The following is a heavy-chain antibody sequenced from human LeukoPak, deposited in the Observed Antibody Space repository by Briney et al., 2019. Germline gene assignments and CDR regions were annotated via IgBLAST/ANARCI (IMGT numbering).Heavy chain of an antibody. CDR3: TRGTPNWFDP. D-gene: IGHD1-1*01. Sequence: GGTLRLSCTASGFTFGDYAMSWVRQAPGKGLEWVGFIRSKDYGGTTEYAAAVKGRFTISRDDSKSIAYLQMNSLKTEDTAVYYCTRGTPNWFDPWGQGTLVTVSS. CDR1: GFTFGDYA. V-gene: IGHV3-49*04. J-gene: IGHJ5*02. CDR2: IRSKDYGGTT.